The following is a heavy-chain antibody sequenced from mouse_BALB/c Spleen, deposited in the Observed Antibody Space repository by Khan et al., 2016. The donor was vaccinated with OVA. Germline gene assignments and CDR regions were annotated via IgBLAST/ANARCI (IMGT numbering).Heavy chain of an antibody. Sequence: EVQLVESGGDLVKPGGSLKLSCAASGFTFSSYGMSWVRQTPDKRLEWVATISSGGHSTYFPDSVRGRFTISRDNAKNTLSLQMSSLKSEDTAMYYCARSSTTTKGDYYAMDYWGQGTSVTVSS. CDR2: ISSGGHST. CDR3: ARSSTTTKGDYYAMDY. CDR1: GFTFSSYG. D-gene: IGHD2-14*01. J-gene: IGHJ4*01. V-gene: IGHV5-6*01.